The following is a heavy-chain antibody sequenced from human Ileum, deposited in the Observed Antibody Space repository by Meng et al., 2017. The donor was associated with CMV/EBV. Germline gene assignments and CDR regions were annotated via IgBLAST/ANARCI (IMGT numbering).Heavy chain of an antibody. D-gene: IGHD2-21*01. V-gene: IGHV4-30-4*08. CDR3: ARDRTRGAYSIDF. CDR1: GGSISSGDYY. J-gene: IGHJ4*02. CDR2: MSYSGTT. Sequence: SCTVSGGSISSGDYYWTWIRQPPGKGLEWIGYMSYSGTTYYNPSLKSRVTMSVDTSENQFSLKLSSVTAADTAVYYCARDRTRGAYSIDFWGQGTLVTVSS.